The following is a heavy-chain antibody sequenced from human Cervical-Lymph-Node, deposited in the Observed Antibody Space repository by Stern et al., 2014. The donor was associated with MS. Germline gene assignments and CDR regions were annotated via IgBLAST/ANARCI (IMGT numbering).Heavy chain of an antibody. V-gene: IGHV1-18*01. J-gene: IGHJ3*02. CDR3: ARGLLGSENAFDI. CDR1: GYTFTSYG. Sequence: QVQLVQSGAEVKKPGPSVKLSCKASGYTFTSYGIRWGRQAPGHGLELRGWISAYNGNTNYAQKLQGRVTMTTDTSTSTAYMELRSLRSDDTAVYYCARGLLGSENAFDIWGQGTMVTVSS. CDR2: ISAYNGNT. D-gene: IGHD2-15*01.